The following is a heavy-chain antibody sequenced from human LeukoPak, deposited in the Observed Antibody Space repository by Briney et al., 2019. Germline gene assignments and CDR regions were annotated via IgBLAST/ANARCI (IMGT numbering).Heavy chain of an antibody. CDR1: GGSIRNYY. V-gene: IGHV4-59*01. D-gene: IGHD4-17*01. CDR3: ARLNYGEYSGAFDI. CDR2: IYYSGST. Sequence: SETLSLTCTVSGGSIRNYYWSWIRQPPGKGLEWIGYIYYSGSTNYNPSLKSRVTISVDTSKNQFSLKLSSVTAADTAVYYCARLNYGEYSGAFDIWGQGTIITVSS. J-gene: IGHJ3*02.